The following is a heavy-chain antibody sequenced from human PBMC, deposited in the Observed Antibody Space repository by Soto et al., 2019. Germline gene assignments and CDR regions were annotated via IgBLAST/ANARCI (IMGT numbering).Heavy chain of an antibody. Sequence: SETLSLTCTVSGGSISSGGYYWSWIRQHPGKGLEWIGYIYYSGSTYYNPSLKSRVTTSVDTSKNQFSLKLSSVTAADTAVYYCARDYPISIAAAGYGMDVWGQGTTVTVSS. CDR3: ARDYPISIAAAGYGMDV. CDR2: IYYSGST. CDR1: GGSISSGGYY. V-gene: IGHV4-31*03. D-gene: IGHD6-13*01. J-gene: IGHJ6*02.